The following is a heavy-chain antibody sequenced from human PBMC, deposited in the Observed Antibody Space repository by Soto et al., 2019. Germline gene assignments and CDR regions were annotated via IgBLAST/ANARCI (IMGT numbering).Heavy chain of an antibody. CDR1: GYTFSTYG. J-gene: IGHJ6*02. D-gene: IGHD1-1*01. V-gene: IGHV1-18*01. Sequence: ASVKVSCKVFGYTFSTYGLSWVRQAPGQGLEWMGWVSPYNGNTYYAPGLQGRVTMTTDTSTNTAYMSLRSLRSDDTAIYYCVRGGILEANRPYYYYGLDVWGQGTPVTDSS. CDR2: VSPYNGNT. CDR3: VRGGILEANRPYYYYGLDV.